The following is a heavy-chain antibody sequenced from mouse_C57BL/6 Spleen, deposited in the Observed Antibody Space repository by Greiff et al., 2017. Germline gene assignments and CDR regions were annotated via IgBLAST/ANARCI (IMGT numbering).Heavy chain of an antibody. D-gene: IGHD2-1*01. Sequence: EVLLVESGGGLVKPGGSLKLSCAASGFTFSSYAMSWVRQTPEKRLEWVATISDGGSYTYYPDNVKGRFTISRDNAKNNLYLQMSHLKSEDTAMXYCARDTRYGNYGGVLDYWGQGTTLTVSS. CDR3: ARDTRYGNYGGVLDY. CDR1: GFTFSSYA. CDR2: ISDGGSYT. V-gene: IGHV5-4*01. J-gene: IGHJ2*01.